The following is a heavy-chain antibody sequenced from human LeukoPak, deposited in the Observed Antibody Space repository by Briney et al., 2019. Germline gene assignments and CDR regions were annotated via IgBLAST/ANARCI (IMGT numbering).Heavy chain of an antibody. J-gene: IGHJ5*02. CDR1: GFTVSSNY. D-gene: IGHD6-19*01. CDR2: ISSSSYTI. Sequence: GGSLRLSCAASGFTVSSNYMSWVRQAPGKGLEWDSYISSSSYTIYYADSVKGRFTISRDNAKNSLYLQMNSLRAEDTAVYYCARRVAVAGTGNWFDPWGQGTLVTVSS. V-gene: IGHV3-48*04. CDR3: ARRVAVAGTGNWFDP.